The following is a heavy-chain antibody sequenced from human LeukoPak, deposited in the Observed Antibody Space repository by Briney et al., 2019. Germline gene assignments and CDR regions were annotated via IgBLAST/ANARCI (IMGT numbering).Heavy chain of an antibody. CDR1: GGSISSSSYY. CDR3: ARDPRGFTYYYDSSGPA. CDR2: IYYSGST. D-gene: IGHD3-22*01. Sequence: NTSETLSLTCTVSGGSISSSSYYWGWIRQPPGKGLEWIGSIYYSGSTYYNPSLKSRVTISVDTSKNQFSLKLSSVTAADTAVYYCARDPRGFTYYYDSSGPAWGQGTLVTVSS. V-gene: IGHV4-39*07. J-gene: IGHJ4*02.